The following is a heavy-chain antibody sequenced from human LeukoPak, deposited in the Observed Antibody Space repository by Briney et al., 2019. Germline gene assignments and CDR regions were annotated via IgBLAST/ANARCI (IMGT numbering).Heavy chain of an antibody. CDR1: VGTLSSYA. Sequence: SSVNVSFKASVGTLSSYAFSWVGQAPGQGVDWMGGIIPIFGTANYAQKFQGRVTITTDESTSTAYMELSSLRSEDTAVYYCASGRVAGHYYYYYMDVWGKGTTVTVSS. J-gene: IGHJ6*03. D-gene: IGHD6-19*01. V-gene: IGHV1-69*05. CDR3: ASGRVAGHYYYYYMDV. CDR2: IIPIFGTA.